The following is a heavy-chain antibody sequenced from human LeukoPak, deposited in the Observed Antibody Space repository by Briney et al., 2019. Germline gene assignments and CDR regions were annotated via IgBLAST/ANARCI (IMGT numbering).Heavy chain of an antibody. CDR2: ISEDDDT. J-gene: IGHJ4*02. V-gene: IGHV3-43*02. CDR3: VKEASDPYFFDF. Sequence: GGSLRLSCVASGFTFADHVFHWIRQIPGKGLEWLAFISEDDDTYYADSVQGRFTISRDNSKNSLYFELQSLTTDDAALYYCVKEASDPYFFDFWEQGTLVTVSS. CDR1: GFTFADHV.